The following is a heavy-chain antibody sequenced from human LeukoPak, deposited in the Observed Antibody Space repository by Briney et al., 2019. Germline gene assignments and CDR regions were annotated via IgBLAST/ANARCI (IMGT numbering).Heavy chain of an antibody. D-gene: IGHD2-2*01. V-gene: IGHV3-48*03. CDR1: GFTFGSYE. CDR2: ISSSGSTI. CDR3: ARDPQGAAMIPGGFDY. Sequence: PGGSLRLSCAASGFTFGSYEMNWVRQAPGKGLEWVSYISSSGSTIYYADSVKGRFTISRDNAKNSLYLQMNSLRAEDTAVYYCARDPQGAAMIPGGFDYWGQGTLVTVSS. J-gene: IGHJ4*02.